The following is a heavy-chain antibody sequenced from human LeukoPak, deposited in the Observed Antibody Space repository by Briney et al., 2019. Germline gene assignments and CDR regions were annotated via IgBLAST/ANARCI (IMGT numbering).Heavy chain of an antibody. CDR1: GFTFSQYD. CDR3: ANRLNNAFGM. J-gene: IGHJ3*02. Sequence: PGGSLRLSCAASGFTFSQYDMHWVRQAPGKGLEWVAVISTDVSHKYYADYVEGRFTISRDNSRNTMYLQMNSLRPEDTAIYYCANRLNNAFGMWGQGTMVTVFS. D-gene: IGHD2/OR15-2a*01. V-gene: IGHV3-30*18. CDR2: ISTDVSHK.